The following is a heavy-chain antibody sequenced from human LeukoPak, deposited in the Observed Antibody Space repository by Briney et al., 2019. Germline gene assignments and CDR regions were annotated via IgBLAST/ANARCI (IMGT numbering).Heavy chain of an antibody. CDR2: INTDSSDI. J-gene: IGHJ4*02. CDR3: ARDTFQPGLIDS. V-gene: IGHV3-21*05. CDR1: GFTFSRYA. D-gene: IGHD2-2*01. Sequence: GGSLRLSCAASGFTFSRYAMNWVRQAPGKGLQWVSYINTDSSDIHYADSVKGRFTISRDNARNTMYLQLSSLRAEDSAVYYCARDTFQPGLIDSWGQGTLVTVSS.